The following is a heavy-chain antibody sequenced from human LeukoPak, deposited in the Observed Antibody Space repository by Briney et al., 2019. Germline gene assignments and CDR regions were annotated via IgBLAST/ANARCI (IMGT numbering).Heavy chain of an antibody. J-gene: IGHJ4*02. CDR2: IYSGGST. D-gene: IGHD6-19*01. Sequence: PGGSLRLSCAASGFTVSSNYMSWVRQAPGKGLEWVSVIYSGGSTYYADSVKGRFTISRDNSKNTLYLHMNSLRAEDTAVYYCARELRRYSSGWYEGYDYWGQGTLVTVSS. CDR3: ARELRRYSSGWYEGYDY. CDR1: GFTVSSNY. V-gene: IGHV3-66*01.